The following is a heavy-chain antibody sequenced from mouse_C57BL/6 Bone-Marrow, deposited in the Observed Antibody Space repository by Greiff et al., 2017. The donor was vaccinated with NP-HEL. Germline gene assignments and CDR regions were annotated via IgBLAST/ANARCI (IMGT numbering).Heavy chain of an antibody. CDR1: GYAFTNYL. Sequence: QVQLQQSGAELVRPGTSVKVSCKASGYAFTNYLIEWVKQRPGQGLEWIGVFNPGSGGTNYNEKFKGKATLTADKSSSTAYMQLSSLTSEDSAVYFCARSYYGSRESDYWGQGTTLTVSS. CDR2: FNPGSGGT. CDR3: ARSYYGSRESDY. J-gene: IGHJ2*01. V-gene: IGHV1-54*01. D-gene: IGHD1-1*01.